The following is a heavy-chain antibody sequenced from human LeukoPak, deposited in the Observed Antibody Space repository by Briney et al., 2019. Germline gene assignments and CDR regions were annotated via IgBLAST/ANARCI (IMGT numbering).Heavy chain of an antibody. Sequence: SETLSLTCSVSGVSIRSSSFYWGWIRQPPGKGLEWIGSIYYSGSTYYRPSLKSRVTMSVDTSKNQFSLRLSSVTAADTAVYYCARHAKAFHNSSPDWGQGTLVTVSS. CDR3: ARHAKAFHNSSPD. CDR1: GVSIRSSSFY. V-gene: IGHV4-39*01. J-gene: IGHJ4*02. CDR2: IYYSGST. D-gene: IGHD6-6*01.